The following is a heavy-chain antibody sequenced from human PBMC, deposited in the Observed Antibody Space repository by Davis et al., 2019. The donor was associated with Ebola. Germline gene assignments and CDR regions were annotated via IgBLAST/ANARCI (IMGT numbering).Heavy chain of an antibody. V-gene: IGHV1-2*02. CDR1: AYTFTAYY. CDR2: INPKSGNT. Sequence: ASVKVSCKASAYTFTAYYLHWVRQAPGQGLEWMGWINPKSGNTNYAQKFQGRVTVTRDTSINTAYMDLNRLTSDDTAIYYCARGLPPPTGGGYNWFDPWGQGALVTVSS. CDR3: ARGLPPPTGGGYNWFDP. D-gene: IGHD3-16*01. J-gene: IGHJ5*02.